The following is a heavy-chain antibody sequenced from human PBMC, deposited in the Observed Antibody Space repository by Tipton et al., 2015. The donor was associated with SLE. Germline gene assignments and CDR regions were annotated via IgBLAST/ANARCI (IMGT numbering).Heavy chain of an antibody. CDR3: ASQTRYQLLNWFDP. V-gene: IGHV4-39*01. Sequence: GLVKPSETLSLTWTVSGGSISSYYWSWIRQPPGKGLEWIGSIYYSGSTYYNPSLKSRVTISVDTSKNQFSLKLSSVTAADTAVYYCASQTRYQLLNWFDPWGQGTLVTVSS. D-gene: IGHD2-2*01. CDR1: GGSISSYY. CDR2: IYYSGST. J-gene: IGHJ5*02.